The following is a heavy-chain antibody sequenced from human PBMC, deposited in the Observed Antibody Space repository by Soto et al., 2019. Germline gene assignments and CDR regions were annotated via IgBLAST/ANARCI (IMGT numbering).Heavy chain of an antibody. CDR2: FIPIFRTL. J-gene: IGHJ6*02. V-gene: IGHV1-69*01. Sequence: QVQLIQSEAEVKKPGSSVRVSCTASGGIFGSHGFSWVRQAPGQRLEWVGGFIPIFRTLTYTEKFQARVRIAADESTNTVYLDLSSLTSEDTAVYYCARSRCSGSGYRCPRNRYYQGMDVWGQGTTVKVSS. D-gene: IGHD1-26*01. CDR3: ARSRCSGSGYRCPRNRYYQGMDV. CDR1: GGIFGSHG.